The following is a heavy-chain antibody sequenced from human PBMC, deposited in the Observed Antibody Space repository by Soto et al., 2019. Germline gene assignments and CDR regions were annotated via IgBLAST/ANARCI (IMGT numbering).Heavy chain of an antibody. CDR3: AQRRGGGFFDY. V-gene: IGHV3-23*01. CDR2: IGGRDFTT. CDR1: GFIFSNFV. Sequence: EVQLLESGGGWVQPGGSLRLSCAASGFIFSNFVMSWVRQAPGKGLEWVSAIGGRDFTTYYADSVKGRFTISRDNSKNTLYLGMNSLRVDDTAVYYCAQRRGGGFFDYWGQGTLVTVAS. D-gene: IGHD3-16*01. J-gene: IGHJ4*02.